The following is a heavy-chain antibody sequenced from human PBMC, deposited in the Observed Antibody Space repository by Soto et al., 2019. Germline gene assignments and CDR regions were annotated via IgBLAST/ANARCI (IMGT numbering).Heavy chain of an antibody. J-gene: IGHJ4*02. CDR2: ISGSDEST. D-gene: IGHD6-6*01. CDR1: GFTFSSYA. V-gene: IGHV3-23*01. CDR3: AKRSSSSTFDY. Sequence: EVQLLESGGGLVQPGASLRLSCAASGFTFSSYAMSWVRQAPGKGLEWVSVISGSDESTYYADSVKGRFTISRDNSKNTLYLQMNSLRAEDTAVYYCAKRSSSSTFDYWGQGTLVTVSS.